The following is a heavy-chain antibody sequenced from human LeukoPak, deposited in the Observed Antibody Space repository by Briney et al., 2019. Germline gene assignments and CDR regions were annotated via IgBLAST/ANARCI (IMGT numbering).Heavy chain of an antibody. V-gene: IGHV6-1*01. CDR3: ARVLFSSAYFFDY. J-gene: IGHJ4*02. CDR1: GDSVSSNRAA. Sequence: SQTLSLTCAISGDSVSSNRAAWNWIRQSPSRGLEWLGRTYYRSKWYNDYALSVKSRITINPDTSKNQFSLKLSSVTAADTAVYYCARVLFSSAYFFDYWGQGTLVTVSS. D-gene: IGHD3-22*01. CDR2: TYYRSKWYN.